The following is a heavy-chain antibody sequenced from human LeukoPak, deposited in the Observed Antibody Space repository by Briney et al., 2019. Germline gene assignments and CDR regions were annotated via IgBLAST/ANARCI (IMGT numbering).Heavy chain of an antibody. CDR2: IRSKALYGTS. D-gene: IGHD3-10*02. Sequence: PGGSLRLSCAASGFTFSSYSMNWVRQAPGKGLEWVGFIRSKALYGTSEYAASVEGRFTISRDDSNSIAYLQMNSLKTEDTAVYFCVRESVRDYYFDYWGQGTLVTVSS. CDR1: GFTFSSYS. V-gene: IGHV3-49*04. CDR3: VRESVRDYYFDY. J-gene: IGHJ4*02.